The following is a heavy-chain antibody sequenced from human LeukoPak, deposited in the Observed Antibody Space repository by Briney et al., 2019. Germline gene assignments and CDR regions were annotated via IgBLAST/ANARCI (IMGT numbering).Heavy chain of an antibody. J-gene: IGHJ4*02. CDR3: ARDPDYYGSGSFDY. CDR1: GGTFSSYA. CDR2: IIPIFGTA. Sequence: SLKVSCKASGGTFSSYAISWVRHAPGQGLERMLGIIPIFGTANYAQKFQGRVTITADKSTSTAYMELSSLRSEDTAVYYCARDPDYYGSGSFDYWGQGTLVTVSS. D-gene: IGHD3-10*01. V-gene: IGHV1-69*06.